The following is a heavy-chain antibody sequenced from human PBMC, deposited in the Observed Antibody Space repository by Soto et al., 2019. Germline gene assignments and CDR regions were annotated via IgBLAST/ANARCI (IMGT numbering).Heavy chain of an antibody. CDR3: ARGPHSIAAAGTGVSFDY. D-gene: IGHD6-13*01. Sequence: SDSLSLTCTVSGGSISSYYWSWIRQPAGKGLEWIGRIYTSGSTNYNPSLKSRVTMSVDTSKNQFSLKLSSVTAADTAVYYCARGPHSIAAAGTGVSFDYWGQGTLVTVS. J-gene: IGHJ4*02. CDR1: GGSISSYY. V-gene: IGHV4-4*07. CDR2: IYTSGST.